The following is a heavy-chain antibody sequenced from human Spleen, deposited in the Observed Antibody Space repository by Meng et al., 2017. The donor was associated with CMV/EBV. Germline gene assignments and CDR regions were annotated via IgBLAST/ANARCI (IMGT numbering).Heavy chain of an antibody. CDR1: FHDYT. Sequence: FHDYTMYWVRQAPGKGLEWVSFITWDGGATYYADSVKGRFTISRDNTRGSLYLQMQSLRTEDTALYFCARDPTINGEAGAFFDWYLDLWGRGTLVTVSS. CDR2: ITWDGGAT. D-gene: IGHD7-27*01. CDR3: ARDPTINGEAGAFFDWYLDL. J-gene: IGHJ2*01. V-gene: IGHV3-43*01.